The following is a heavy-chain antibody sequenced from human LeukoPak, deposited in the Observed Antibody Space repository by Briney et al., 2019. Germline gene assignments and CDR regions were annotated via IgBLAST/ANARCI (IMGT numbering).Heavy chain of an antibody. Sequence: SETLSLTCTVSGGSISSSGYYWGWIRQPPGKGLEWIGSIYYSGSTYYNPSLKSRVTISVDTSKNQFSLKLSSVTAADTAVYYCARHGSIAVAGHFDYWGQGTLVTVSS. D-gene: IGHD6-19*01. CDR1: GGSISSSGYY. V-gene: IGHV4-39*01. J-gene: IGHJ4*02. CDR2: IYYSGST. CDR3: ARHGSIAVAGHFDY.